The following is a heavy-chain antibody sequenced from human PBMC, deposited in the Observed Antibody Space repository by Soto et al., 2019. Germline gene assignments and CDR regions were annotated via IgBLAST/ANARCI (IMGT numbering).Heavy chain of an antibody. D-gene: IGHD6-13*01. CDR1: GYTFTGYY. J-gene: IGHJ6*02. CDR2: INPNSGGT. V-gene: IGHV1-2*02. CDR3: ARDLGGSSQYYYYYGMDV. Sequence: ASVKVSCKASGYTFTGYYMHWVRQAPGQGLEWMGWINPNSGGTNYAQKFQGRVTMTRDTSISTAYMELSRLRSDDTAVYYCARDLGGSSQYYYYYGMDVWGQGTTVTVS.